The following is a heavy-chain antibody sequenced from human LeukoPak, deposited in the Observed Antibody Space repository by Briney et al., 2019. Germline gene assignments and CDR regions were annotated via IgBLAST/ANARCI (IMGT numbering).Heavy chain of an antibody. CDR3: AKCSTSAYTTGWCNWIDP. J-gene: IGHJ5*02. Sequence: GGSLRLSCVASGFTFTSDAMNWVRQAPGKGLEWVSSTVSRGTTQYADSVKGRFTVSRDTSKNTPYLQMNSLRADDTAVYYCAKCSTSAYTTGWCNWIDPWGQGTLVTVSS. D-gene: IGHD6-19*01. CDR1: GFTFTSDA. V-gene: IGHV3-23*01. CDR2: TVSRGTT.